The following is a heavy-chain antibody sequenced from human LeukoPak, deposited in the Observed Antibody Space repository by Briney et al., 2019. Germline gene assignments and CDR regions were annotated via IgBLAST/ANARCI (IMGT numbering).Heavy chain of an antibody. CDR2: ITTRSSYM. Sequence: GGSLRLSCAASGFTFSDYTMNWVRQAPGKGLEWVACITTRSSYMYYADSVKGRFTISRDNAKNSLYLQMNSLRAEDTAVYYCAKDRLAYYYYGMDVWGQGTTVTVSS. CDR3: AKDRLAYYYYGMDV. D-gene: IGHD2-15*01. CDR1: GFTFSDYT. V-gene: IGHV3-21*01. J-gene: IGHJ6*02.